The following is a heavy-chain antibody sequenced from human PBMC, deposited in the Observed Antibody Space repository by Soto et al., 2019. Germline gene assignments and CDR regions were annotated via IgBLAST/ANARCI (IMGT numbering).Heavy chain of an antibody. CDR1: GGTFSSYA. CDR2: VIPIFGKA. V-gene: IGHV1-69*01. Sequence: QVQLVQSGAEVKKPGSSVKVSCKASGGTFSSYAISWVRQAPGQGLEWMGGVIPIFGKANYAQKFKGRVTITADESTSTAYMELSSLRSEDTAVYYCARVGPTGELWQNFDYWGQGTLVTVSS. J-gene: IGHJ4*02. CDR3: ARVGPTGELWQNFDY. D-gene: IGHD3-16*01.